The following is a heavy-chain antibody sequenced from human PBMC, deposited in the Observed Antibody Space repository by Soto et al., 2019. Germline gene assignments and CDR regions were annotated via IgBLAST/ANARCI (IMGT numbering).Heavy chain of an antibody. J-gene: IGHJ5*02. CDR2: IYYSGST. V-gene: IGHV4-31*03. Sequence: SEIMCLTCTVSGGSIRGGGYYWSWIRQHPGKGLEWIGYIYYSGSTYYNPSLKSRVTISVDTSKNQFSLKLSSVTAADTAVYYCARVARSGGSSNWFDPWGQGTLVTVSS. CDR3: ARVARSGGSSNWFDP. D-gene: IGHD2-15*01. CDR1: GGSIRGGGYY.